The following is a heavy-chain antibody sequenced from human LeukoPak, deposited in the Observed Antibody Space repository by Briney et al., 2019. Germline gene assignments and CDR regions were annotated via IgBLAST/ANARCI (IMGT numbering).Heavy chain of an antibody. J-gene: IGHJ4*02. Sequence: ASVKVSCKASGYTFTSYAMNWVRQAPGQGLEWMGWISAYNGNTNYAQKFQGRVTMTTDTSTSTTYMELRSLRAEDTAVYYCAREGYDILTGYLGGYFDYWGQGTLVTVSS. CDR3: AREGYDILTGYLGGYFDY. D-gene: IGHD3-9*01. V-gene: IGHV1-18*01. CDR1: GYTFTSYA. CDR2: ISAYNGNT.